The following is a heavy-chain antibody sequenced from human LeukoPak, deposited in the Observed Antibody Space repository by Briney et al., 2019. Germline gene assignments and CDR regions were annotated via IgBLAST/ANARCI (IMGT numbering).Heavy chain of an antibody. D-gene: IGHD1-14*01. CDR1: GFTFSTYE. Sequence: GGSLRLSCAASGFTFSTYEMNWVRQAPGKGLEWVSYISSSGTTIYYADSVKGRFTISRDNAKNSLYLQMNSLRAEDTALYYCAREPNRYFDYWGQGTLVTVSS. J-gene: IGHJ4*02. V-gene: IGHV3-48*03. CDR3: AREPNRYFDY. CDR2: ISSSGTTI.